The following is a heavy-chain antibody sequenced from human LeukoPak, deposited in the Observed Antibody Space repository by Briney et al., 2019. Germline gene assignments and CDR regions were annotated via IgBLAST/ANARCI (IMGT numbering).Heavy chain of an antibody. Sequence: GGSLRLSCAASGFTFSSYGMHWVRQAPGKGLEWVAVISYDGSNKYYADSVKGRFTISRDNSKNTLYLQMNSLRAEDTAVYYCAKICISGYDFDFDYWGQGTLVTVSS. CDR1: GFTFSSYG. CDR3: AKICISGYDFDFDY. CDR2: ISYDGSNK. J-gene: IGHJ4*02. V-gene: IGHV3-30*18. D-gene: IGHD5-12*01.